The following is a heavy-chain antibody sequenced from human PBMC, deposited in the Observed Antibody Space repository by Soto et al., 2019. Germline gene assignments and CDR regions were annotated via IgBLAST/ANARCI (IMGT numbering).Heavy chain of an antibody. CDR3: AKADGNTRLDV. J-gene: IGHJ6*02. CDR2: ISSTGGSA. Sequence: GGSLRLSCSAPGFTLISYDMSWVRQAPGKGLEWASSISSTGGSAYYADSVKGRFTISRDNSKNTLYLQMDSLRAEDTAVYYCAKADGNTRLDVWGQGTTVTVYS. V-gene: IGHV3-23*01. CDR1: GFTLISYD.